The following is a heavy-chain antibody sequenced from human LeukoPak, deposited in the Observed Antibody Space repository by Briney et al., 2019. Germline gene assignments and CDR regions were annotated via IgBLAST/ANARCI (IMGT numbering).Heavy chain of an antibody. D-gene: IGHD3-9*01. CDR2: ISSSSSYI. CDR1: GFTFSSYS. CDR3: AKSRYYDILTGYLH. J-gene: IGHJ4*02. Sequence: PGGSLRLSCAASGFTFSSYSMNWVPQAPGKGLEWVSSISSSSSYIYYADSVKGRFNISRDNAKNSVYLQMNSLRAEDTAVYYCAKSRYYDILTGYLHWGQGTLVTVSS. V-gene: IGHV3-21*01.